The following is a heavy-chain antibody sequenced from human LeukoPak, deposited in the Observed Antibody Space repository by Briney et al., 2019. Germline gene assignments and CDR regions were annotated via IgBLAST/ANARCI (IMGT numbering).Heavy chain of an antibody. Sequence: SESLTLSCTASGFSISSYYLSWIRQPPGKGLDWIGYTYYNGSTNYNPSLKSRVTISVDTSKNQFSLKLNSVTAADTAVYYCARIGHEDYYFDYWGQGTLVTVSS. CDR1: GFSISSYY. J-gene: IGHJ4*02. CDR2: TYYNGST. CDR3: ARIGHEDYYFDY. V-gene: IGHV4-59*01.